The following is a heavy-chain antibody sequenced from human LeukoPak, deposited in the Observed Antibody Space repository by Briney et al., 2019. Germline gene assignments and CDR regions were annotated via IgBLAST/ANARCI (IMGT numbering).Heavy chain of an antibody. D-gene: IGHD2-2*01. CDR1: GFTFSNAW. CDR2: IKEDGSEK. J-gene: IGHJ4*02. V-gene: IGHV3-7*01. Sequence: PGGSLRLSCAASGFTFSNAWMSWVRQAPGKGLEWVANIKEDGSEKNYVDSVKGRFTISRDTSKNSLYLQMNSLRAEDSAVYYCARGSSFGYWGQGTLVTVSS. CDR3: ARGSSFGY.